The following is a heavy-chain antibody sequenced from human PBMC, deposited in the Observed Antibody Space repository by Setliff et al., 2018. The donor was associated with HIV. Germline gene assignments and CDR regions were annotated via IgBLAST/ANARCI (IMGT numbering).Heavy chain of an antibody. CDR1: GGSMNKKNML. J-gene: IGHJ6*03. CDR3: ARINYSTSKGWGAAIGIYLTYYYAYYMDV. CDR2: IDYSGTT. D-gene: IGHD3-16*01. Sequence: SETLSLTCTVSGGSMNKKNMLWGWMRQSPGKGLEWIGSIDYSGTTYSNPSLKSRVTTSIDTSNSQFSLRMTSATAADTAKYFCARINYSTSKGWGAAIGIYLTYYYAYYMDVWGKGITVTVS. V-gene: IGHV4-39*01.